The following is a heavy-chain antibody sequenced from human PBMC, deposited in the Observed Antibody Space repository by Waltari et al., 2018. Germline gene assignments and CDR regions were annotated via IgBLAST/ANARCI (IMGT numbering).Heavy chain of an antibody. J-gene: IGHJ6*02. CDR1: GFTFGAHA. V-gene: IGHV3-49*03. Sequence: EVQLVESGGGLVQPGRSLRLSCTTSGFTFGAHALSWFRQAPGKGLAWVGFIRSKFYGGTTDYAASVKGRFTVSRDDSKSIAYLQMNSLKTEDTGVYYCSRVSASGDGMDVWGQGTTVTVSS. CDR2: IRSKFYGGTT. D-gene: IGHD3-16*01. CDR3: SRVSASGDGMDV.